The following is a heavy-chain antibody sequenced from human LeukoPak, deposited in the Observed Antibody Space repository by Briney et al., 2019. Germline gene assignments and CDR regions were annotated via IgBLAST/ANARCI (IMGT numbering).Heavy chain of an antibody. V-gene: IGHV3-48*01. CDR2: ISGSSYPI. Sequence: GGSLRLSCTASGLTFSIYSMNWVRQAPRKGLEWVSYISGSSYPIHYADSVKGRFTISRDNSKNTLYLQMGSLRAEDMAVYYCARSRRGYSYIDYWGQGTLVTVSS. D-gene: IGHD5-18*01. J-gene: IGHJ4*02. CDR3: ARSRRGYSYIDY. CDR1: GLTFSIYS.